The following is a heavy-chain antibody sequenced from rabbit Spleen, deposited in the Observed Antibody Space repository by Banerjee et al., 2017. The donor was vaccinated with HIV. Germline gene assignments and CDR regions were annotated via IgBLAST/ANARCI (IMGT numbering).Heavy chain of an antibody. D-gene: IGHD8-1*01. Sequence: QDQLEGSGGGLVQPGGSLKLSCKASGFSFSSGYDMWWVCQAPGKGLEWIACIYAGSSRSTYSATWAKGRFTISKTSSTTVTLQMTSLTAADTATYFCARDAGTSFSTYGMDLWGPGTLVTVS. CDR1: GFSFSSGYD. CDR3: ARDAGTSFSTYGMDL. J-gene: IGHJ6*01. CDR2: IYAGSSRST. V-gene: IGHV1S45*01.